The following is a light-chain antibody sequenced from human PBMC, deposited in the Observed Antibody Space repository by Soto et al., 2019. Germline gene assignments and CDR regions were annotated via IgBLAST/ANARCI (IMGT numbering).Light chain of an antibody. Sequence: QSVLTQPPSASGTPGQRVTISCSGSSSNIGSNTVNWYQQLPGTAPKLLIYSNNQRPSGVSDRFSGSKSGTSASLAISGLQSEDEADYYCAAWDDSLTGPVFGGGTQLTVL. CDR3: AAWDDSLTGPV. V-gene: IGLV1-44*01. CDR1: SSNIGSNT. J-gene: IGLJ7*01. CDR2: SNN.